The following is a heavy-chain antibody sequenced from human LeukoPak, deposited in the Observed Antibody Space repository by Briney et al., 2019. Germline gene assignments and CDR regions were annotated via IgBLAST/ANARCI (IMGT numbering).Heavy chain of an antibody. D-gene: IGHD3-22*01. CDR2: IYYSGST. Sequence: PSETLSLTXTVSGASISSYYWSWIRQPPGKGLEWIGYIYYSGSTYYNPSLKSRVTISVDTSKNQFSLKLSSVTAADTAVYYCARVLSSSGYYYQPPYYYYMDVWAKGPRSPSP. V-gene: IGHV4-30-4*08. CDR3: ARVLSSSGYYYQPPYYYYMDV. CDR1: GASISSYY. J-gene: IGHJ6*03.